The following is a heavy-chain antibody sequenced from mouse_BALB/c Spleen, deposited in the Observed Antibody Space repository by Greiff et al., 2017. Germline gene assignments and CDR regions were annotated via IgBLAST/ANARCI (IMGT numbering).Heavy chain of an antibody. Sequence: EVKLVESGGGLVQPGGSLRLSCATSGFTFTDYYMSWVRQPPGKALEWLGFIRNKANGYTTEYSASVKGRFTISRDNSQSILYLQMNTLRAEDSATYYSAREPYVGYYEAMDYGGHGTSVTVAS. V-gene: IGHV7-3*02. CDR2: IRNKANGYTT. CDR1: GFTFTDYY. J-gene: IGHJ4*01. D-gene: IGHD2-3*01. CDR3: AREPYVGYYEAMDY.